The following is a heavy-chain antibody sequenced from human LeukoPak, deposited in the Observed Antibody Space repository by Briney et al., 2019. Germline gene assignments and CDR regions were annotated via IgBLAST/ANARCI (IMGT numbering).Heavy chain of an antibody. D-gene: IGHD4-23*01. CDR1: GFTFNTYG. CDR2: IKQDGTEK. J-gene: IGHJ4*02. CDR3: ARSSRELRGYAPWEVMPPFDY. Sequence: PGRSLRLSCAASGFTFNTYGMNWVRQAPGKGLEWVANIKQDGTEKYYVDSVKGRFTISRDNAKNSLYLQMNSLRAEDTAVYYCARSSRELRGYAPWEVMPPFDYWGQGTLVTVSS. V-gene: IGHV3-7*01.